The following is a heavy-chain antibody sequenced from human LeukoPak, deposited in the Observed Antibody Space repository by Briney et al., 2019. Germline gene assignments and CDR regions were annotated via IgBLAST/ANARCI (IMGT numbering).Heavy chain of an antibody. CDR1: GDSIFTNNVA. D-gene: IGHD6-6*01. V-gene: IGHV6-1*01. J-gene: IGHJ4*02. Sequence: SQTLSLTCAISGDSIFTNNVAWNWIRQSPSRGLEWLGRTYYRSKWSFDYAVSMKSRITINADTSKNQFSLQLSSVTPEDTAVYYCARGKYTSFDNWGQGTLVTVSS. CDR2: TYYRSKWSF. CDR3: ARGKYTSFDN.